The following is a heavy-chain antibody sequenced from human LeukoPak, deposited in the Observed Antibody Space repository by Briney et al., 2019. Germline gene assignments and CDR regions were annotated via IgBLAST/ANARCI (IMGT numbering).Heavy chain of an antibody. V-gene: IGHV4-4*07. CDR3: ARSATAADDAFDI. CDR2: IYNSGTT. D-gene: IGHD6-13*01. Sequence: SETLSLTCAVSGGPISDFSWNWIRQPAGKGLEWIGHIYNSGTTNYNPSLKSRVTMSVDTSKNQFSLKVTSMTAADTAVYYCARSATAADDAFDIWGQGTRVIVSS. J-gene: IGHJ3*02. CDR1: GGPISDFS.